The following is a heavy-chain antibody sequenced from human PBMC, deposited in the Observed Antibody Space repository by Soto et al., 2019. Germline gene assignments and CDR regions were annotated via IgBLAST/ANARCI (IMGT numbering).Heavy chain of an antibody. CDR3: ARSQRGRTAFTFDY. J-gene: IGHJ4*02. V-gene: IGHV4-61*01. CDR2: IYYSGTT. CDR1: GDSVSNDNYY. D-gene: IGHD3-16*01. Sequence: SETLSLTCAVSGDSVSNDNYYWSWIRQPPGKGLEWIGYIYYSGTTNYNSYLKSRLSLSVDMSKNQFSLKLASVTAADTAVYFCARSQRGRTAFTFDYWGQGALVTV.